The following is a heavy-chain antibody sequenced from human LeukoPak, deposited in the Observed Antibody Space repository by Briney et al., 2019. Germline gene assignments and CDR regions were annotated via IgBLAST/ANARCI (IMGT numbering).Heavy chain of an antibody. CDR2: IKEDGGEK. D-gene: IGHD3-3*02. CDR3: ARDSQHLNFDY. J-gene: IGHJ4*02. CDR1: GFPFRNYW. V-gene: IGHV3-7*04. Sequence: GGSLRLSCAASGFPFRNYWVNWVRQAPGKGLEWVANIKEDGGEKFYVDSVKGRFIISRDNAKNSLYLQMNSLRAEDTAVYYCARDSQHLNFDYWGQGTLVTVSS.